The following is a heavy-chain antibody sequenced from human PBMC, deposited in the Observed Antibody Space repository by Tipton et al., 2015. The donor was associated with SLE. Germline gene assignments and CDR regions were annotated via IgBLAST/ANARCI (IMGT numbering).Heavy chain of an antibody. CDR1: GGTFSSYA. CDR2: IIPIFGTA. V-gene: IGHV1-69*01. J-gene: IGHJ6*02. CDR3: ARDRSYYDILTGYYLYYYGMDV. D-gene: IGHD3-9*01. Sequence: QSGPEVKKPGSSVKVSCKASGGTFSSYAISWVRQAPGQGLEWMGGIIPIFGTANYAQKFQGRVTITADESTSTAYTELSSLRSEDTAVYYCARDRSYYDILTGYYLYYYGMDVWGQGTTVTVSS.